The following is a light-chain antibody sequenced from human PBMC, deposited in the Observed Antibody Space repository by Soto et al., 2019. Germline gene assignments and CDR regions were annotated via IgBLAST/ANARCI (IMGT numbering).Light chain of an antibody. CDR2: GAS. Sequence: TQSRDTLSLSPGERATLSCRATESVSSRYLAWYQQKPGQAPRLLIYGASSRATGIPDRFSGSGSGTDFTLTISRLEPEDFAVYYCQQYGSSPPWTFGQGTKVDTK. V-gene: IGKV3-20*01. CDR1: ESVSSRY. CDR3: QQYGSSPPWT. J-gene: IGKJ1*01.